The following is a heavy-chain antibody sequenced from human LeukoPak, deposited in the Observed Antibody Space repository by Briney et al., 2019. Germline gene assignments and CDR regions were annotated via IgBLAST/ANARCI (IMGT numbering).Heavy chain of an antibody. CDR3: ARDVMITFGGVIVIPFGAFDI. J-gene: IGHJ3*02. CDR2: IYHSGST. CDR1: GYSISSGYY. D-gene: IGHD3-16*02. Sequence: PSETLSLTCTVSGYSISSGYYWGWIRPPPGKGLEWIGSIYHSGSTYYNPSLKSRVTISVDTSKNQFSLKLSSVTAADTAVYYCARDVMITFGGVIVIPFGAFDIWGQGTMVTVSS. V-gene: IGHV4-38-2*02.